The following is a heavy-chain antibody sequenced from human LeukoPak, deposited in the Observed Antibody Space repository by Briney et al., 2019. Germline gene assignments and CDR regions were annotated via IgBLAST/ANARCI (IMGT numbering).Heavy chain of an antibody. CDR2: INPNNGGT. CDR1: VYTLTGYY. D-gene: IGHD2/OR15-2a*01. J-gene: IGHJ4*02. V-gene: IGHV1-2*02. CDR3: ASLYPVDY. Sequence: ASVKVSCKASVYTLTGYYMHWLRQAPGQGVEWMGWINPNNGGTNYAQNLQGRLTMHRDTPISTAYMELSRLRSDDTAVYYCASLYPVDYWGQGTLVTVSS.